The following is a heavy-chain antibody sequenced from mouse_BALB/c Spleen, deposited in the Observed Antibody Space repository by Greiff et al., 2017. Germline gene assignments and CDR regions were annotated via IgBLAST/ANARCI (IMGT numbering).Heavy chain of an antibody. D-gene: IGHD2-1*01. Sequence: EVKLEESGGGLVQPGGSMKLSCVASGFTFSNYWMNWVRQSPEKGLEWVAEIRLKSNNYATHYAESVKGRFTISRDDSKSSVYLQMNNLRAEDTGIYYCVTVSFAYWGQGTLVTVSA. J-gene: IGHJ3*01. CDR1: GFTFSNYW. CDR3: VTVSFAY. CDR2: IRLKSNNYAT. V-gene: IGHV6-6*02.